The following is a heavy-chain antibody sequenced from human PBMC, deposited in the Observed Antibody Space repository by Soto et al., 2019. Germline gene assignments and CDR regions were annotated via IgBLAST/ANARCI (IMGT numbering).Heavy chain of an antibody. J-gene: IGHJ4*02. CDR3: ARESPGTGVFEY. V-gene: IGHV1-46*01. CDR2: ISPSGDSV. Sequence: QVQLVQSGAEVREPGASVKLSCKASGFTLSAYYMHWVRQAPGQGLEWMGLISPSGDSVGYAKKFQGRVTVTRDTSISTVHMELTSLRSEDTGIYFCARESPGTGVFEYGGQGTLVTVSS. D-gene: IGHD7-27*01. CDR1: GFTLSAYY.